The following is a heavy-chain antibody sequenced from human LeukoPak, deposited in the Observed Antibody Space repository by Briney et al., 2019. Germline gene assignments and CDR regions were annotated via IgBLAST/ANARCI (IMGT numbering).Heavy chain of an antibody. CDR3: ARALLI. V-gene: IGHV3-30*04. D-gene: IGHD3-10*01. Sequence: PGRPLRLSCAASGFTFSSYAMHWVRQAPGKGLEWVAVISYDGSNKYYADSVKGRFTISRDNSKNTLYLQMNSLRAEDTAVYYCARALLIWGQGTMVTVSS. CDR1: GFTFSSYA. CDR2: ISYDGSNK. J-gene: IGHJ3*02.